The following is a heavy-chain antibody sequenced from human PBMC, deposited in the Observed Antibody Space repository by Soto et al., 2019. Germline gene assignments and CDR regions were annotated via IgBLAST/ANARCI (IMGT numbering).Heavy chain of an antibody. D-gene: IGHD2-15*01. J-gene: IGHJ4*02. Sequence: QVQLVESGGGVVQPGRSLRLSCAASGFPFSSYGMHWVRQAPGKGLDWVALISYDGTNQYYADSVKGRFTVSRDNSKNTLYLHMSRLRVEATAVYNFGGGNYSFTSCGQGT. CDR3: GGGNYSFTS. V-gene: IGHV3-30*03. CDR1: GFPFSSYG. CDR2: ISYDGTNQ.